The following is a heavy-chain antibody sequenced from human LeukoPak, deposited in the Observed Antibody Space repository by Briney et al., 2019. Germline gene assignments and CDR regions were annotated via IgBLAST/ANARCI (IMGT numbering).Heavy chain of an antibody. V-gene: IGHV3-23*01. CDR1: GFTFSSYA. CDR3: ANRPGRSYGDYTYYYYGMDV. CDR2: IRGSGGST. J-gene: IGHJ6*02. Sequence: PGGSLRLSCAASGFTFSSYAMSWVRQAPGKGLEWVSAIRGSGGSTYYADSVKGRFTISRDNSKNTLYLQMNSLRAEDTAVYYCANRPGRSYGDYTYYYYGMDVWGQGTTVTVSS. D-gene: IGHD4-17*01.